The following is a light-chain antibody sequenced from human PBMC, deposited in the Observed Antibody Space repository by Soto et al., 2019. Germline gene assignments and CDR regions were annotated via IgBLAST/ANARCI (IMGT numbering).Light chain of an antibody. V-gene: IGLV2-14*01. CDR3: TSYTSSSSNFV. J-gene: IGLJ1*01. Sequence: VLTQPASVSGSPGQSITISCTGSSSDVGGYNYVSWYQQHPGKAPQLMIYEVSNRPSGVSNRFSGSKSGNTASLTISGLQAEDEADYYCTSYTSSSSNFVFGSGTKVTV. CDR1: SSDVGGYNY. CDR2: EVS.